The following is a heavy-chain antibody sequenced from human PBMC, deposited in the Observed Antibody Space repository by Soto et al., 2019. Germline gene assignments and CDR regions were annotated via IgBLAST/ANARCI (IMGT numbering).Heavy chain of an antibody. CDR1: GFTFSSYA. CDR2: ISGSGGST. D-gene: IGHD6-13*01. V-gene: IGHV3-23*01. Sequence: EVQLLESGGGLVQPGGSLRLSCAASGFTFSSYAMSWVRQAPGKGLEWVSAISGSGGSTYYADSVKGRFTISRDNSKNTLYLQMNSLRAEDTAVYYCAKKIETSELVAAAGDDYWRQGTLVTVSS. CDR3: AKKIETSELVAAAGDDY. J-gene: IGHJ4*02.